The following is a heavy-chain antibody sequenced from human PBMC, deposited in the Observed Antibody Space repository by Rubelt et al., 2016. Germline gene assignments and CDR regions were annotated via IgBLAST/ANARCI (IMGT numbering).Heavy chain of an antibody. CDR1: GFTFSNYW. V-gene: IGHV3-7*01. CDR3: ARLPYDLWSGFDWYFDL. J-gene: IGHJ2*01. Sequence: VQLVESGGGVVQPGRSLRLSCAASGFTFSNYWMSWVRQAPGKGLEWVANIKQDGSDKYYVDSVKGRFTISRDNAKNSVYLPMNSLRAEDTAVYYCARLPYDLWSGFDWYFDLGGRGTLVTVSP. CDR2: IKQDGSDK. D-gene: IGHD3-3*01.